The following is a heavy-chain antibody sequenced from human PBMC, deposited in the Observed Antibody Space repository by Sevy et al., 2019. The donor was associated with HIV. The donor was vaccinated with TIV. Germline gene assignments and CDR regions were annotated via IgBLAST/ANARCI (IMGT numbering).Heavy chain of an antibody. CDR1: GFSFNTYT. CDR3: ARDASVAAYYFDF. V-gene: IGHV3-21*06. D-gene: IGHD6-19*01. Sequence: GESLKISCAASGFSFNTYTFYWVRQAPGEGLEWISSISSSGVYEYYADSVKGRFTISRDNAKNSLYLQMNSLRVEDTAVYYCARDASVAAYYFDFWGQGTLVTVSS. CDR2: ISSSGVYE. J-gene: IGHJ4*02.